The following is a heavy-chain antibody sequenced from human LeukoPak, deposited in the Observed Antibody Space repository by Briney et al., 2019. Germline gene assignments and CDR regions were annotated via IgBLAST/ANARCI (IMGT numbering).Heavy chain of an antibody. J-gene: IGHJ4*02. CDR2: IYYSGST. Sequence: SETLSLTCTVSGGSISSYYWSWIRQPPGKGLEWIGYIYYSGSTNYNPSLKSRVTISVDTSKNQFSLKLSSVTAADTAVYYCARALRRDGYNSPFGYWGQGTLVTVSS. CDR3: ARALRRDGYNSPFGY. V-gene: IGHV4-59*01. D-gene: IGHD5-24*01. CDR1: GGSISSYY.